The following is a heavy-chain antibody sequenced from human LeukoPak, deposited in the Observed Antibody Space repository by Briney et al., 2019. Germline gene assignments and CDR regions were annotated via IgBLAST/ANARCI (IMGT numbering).Heavy chain of an antibody. CDR1: GGSISSGSYY. J-gene: IGHJ5*02. CDR3: AKTDYGGWFDP. V-gene: IGHV4-61*02. D-gene: IGHD4-23*01. CDR2: IYTSGST. Sequence: PSQTLSLTCTVSGGSISSGSYYWGWIRQPAGKGLEWIGRIYTSGSTNYNPSLKSRGTISVDTSKNQFSLKLSSVTAADTAVYYCAKTDYGGWFDPWGQGTLVTVSS.